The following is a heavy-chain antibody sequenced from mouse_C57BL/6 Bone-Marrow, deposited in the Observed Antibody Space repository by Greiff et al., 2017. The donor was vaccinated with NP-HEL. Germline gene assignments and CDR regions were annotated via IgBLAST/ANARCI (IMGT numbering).Heavy chain of an antibody. V-gene: IGHV1-82*01. Sequence: QVQLQQSGPELVKPGASVKISCKASGYAFTSSWMNWVKQRPGKGLEWIGRIYPGDGDTNYNGKFKGKATLTADKSSSTAYMQLSSLTSEDSAVYFCARCDYDWGQGTSVTVSS. CDR3: ARCDYD. CDR1: GYAFTSSW. J-gene: IGHJ4*01. CDR2: IYPGDGDT. D-gene: IGHD1-1*01.